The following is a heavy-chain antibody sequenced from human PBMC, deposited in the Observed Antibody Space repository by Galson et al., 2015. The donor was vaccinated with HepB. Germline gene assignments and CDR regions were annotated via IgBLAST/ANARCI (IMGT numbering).Heavy chain of an antibody. Sequence: SLRLSCAASGFAFSRFWMTWVRQAPGKGLEWVANIKHEGSEKYYADLVKGRFTISRDNARNSVYLQMNSLRAEDTAVYYCARLLGDRYFDYWGQGTLVTVSS. J-gene: IGHJ4*02. V-gene: IGHV3-7*01. CDR2: IKHEGSEK. CDR1: GFAFSRFW. D-gene: IGHD2-21*02. CDR3: ARLLGDRYFDY.